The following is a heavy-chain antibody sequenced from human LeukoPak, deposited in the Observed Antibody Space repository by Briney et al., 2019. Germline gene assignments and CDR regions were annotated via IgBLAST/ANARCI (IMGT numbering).Heavy chain of an antibody. V-gene: IGHV1-3*01. CDR1: GYTFTSYA. CDR2: INAGNGNT. D-gene: IGHD4-17*01. J-gene: IGHJ2*01. CDR3: ARDLYGDYNYWYFDL. Sequence: ASVKVSCKASGYTFTSYAMHWVRQAPGQRLEWMGWINAGNGNTKYSQKFQGRVTITRDTSASTAYMELSSLRSEDTAVYYCARDLYGDYNYWYFDLWGRGTLATVSS.